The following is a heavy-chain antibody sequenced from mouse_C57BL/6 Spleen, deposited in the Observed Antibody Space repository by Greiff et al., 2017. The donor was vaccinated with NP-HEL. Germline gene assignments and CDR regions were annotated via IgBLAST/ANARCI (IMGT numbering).Heavy chain of an antibody. CDR3: ARGVGDGYTWFAY. CDR2: INPYNGGT. V-gene: IGHV1-19*01. J-gene: IGHJ3*01. D-gene: IGHD2-3*01. Sequence: EVQLQQSGPVLVKPGASVKMSCKASGYTFTDYYMNWVKQSHGKSLEWIGVINPYNGGTSYNQKFKGKATLTVDKSSSTAYMELNSLTSEDSAVYYCARGVGDGYTWFAYWGQGTLVTVSA. CDR1: GYTFTDYY.